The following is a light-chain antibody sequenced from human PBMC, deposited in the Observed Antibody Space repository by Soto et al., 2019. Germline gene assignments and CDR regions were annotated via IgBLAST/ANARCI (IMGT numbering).Light chain of an antibody. CDR2: GNS. J-gene: IGLJ3*02. CDR3: QSYDSSLSAGGV. Sequence: QSVLTQPPSVSGAPGQRVTISCTGSSSNIGAGYDVHWYQQLPGTAPKLLIYGNSNRPSGVPDRFSGSKSGTSASLAITGLQAEDEADCYCQSYDSSLSAGGVFGGGTKLTVL. V-gene: IGLV1-40*01. CDR1: SSNIGAGYD.